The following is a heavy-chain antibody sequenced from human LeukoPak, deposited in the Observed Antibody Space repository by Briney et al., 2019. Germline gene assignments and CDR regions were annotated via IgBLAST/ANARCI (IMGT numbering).Heavy chain of an antibody. D-gene: IGHD6-6*01. CDR3: ARWYSSSSGGYGMDV. Sequence: SETLSLTCTVSGGSISSYYRSWIRQPPGKGLEWVGYIYNSGSTNYNPSLKSRVTISVDTSNNQFSLKLSSVTAADTAAYYCARWYSSSSGGYGMDVWGQGTTVTVSS. V-gene: IGHV4-59*01. J-gene: IGHJ6*02. CDR2: IYNSGST. CDR1: GGSISSYY.